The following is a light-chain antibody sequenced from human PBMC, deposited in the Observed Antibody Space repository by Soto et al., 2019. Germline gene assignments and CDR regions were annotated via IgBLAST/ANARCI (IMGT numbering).Light chain of an antibody. CDR1: QGINSY. CDR2: AAS. Sequence: DIQLTQSPSLLPASVGDRVTITCRASQGINSYLAWYQQKPGKTPKLLVYAASTLQSGVPSRFSGSGSGTEFTLTISSLQPEDFATYYCQQLNGYPITFGPGTKVDI. J-gene: IGKJ3*01. CDR3: QQLNGYPIT. V-gene: IGKV1-9*01.